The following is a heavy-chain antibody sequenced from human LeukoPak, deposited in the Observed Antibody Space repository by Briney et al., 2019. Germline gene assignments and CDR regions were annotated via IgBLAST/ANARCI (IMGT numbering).Heavy chain of an antibody. CDR3: AKDLRGGGRFFDY. D-gene: IGHD3-16*01. CDR1: GSTFITYG. J-gene: IGHJ4*02. CDR2: IRYDGSDK. V-gene: IGHV3-30*02. Sequence: GGSLRLSCAASGSTFITYGMHWVRQAPGKGLEWVAFIRYDGSDKFYADSVKGRFTLSRDNSKNTLYLQMNSLRAEDTAVYYCAKDLRGGGRFFDYWGQGTLVTVSS.